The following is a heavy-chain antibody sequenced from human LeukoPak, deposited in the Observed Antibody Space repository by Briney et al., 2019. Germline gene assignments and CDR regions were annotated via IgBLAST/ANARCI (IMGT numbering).Heavy chain of an antibody. Sequence: ASVKVSCKASGYTFTSYDINWVRQATGQGLEWMGWISAYNGNTNYAQKLQGRVTMTTDTSTSTAYMELRSLRSDDTAVYYCARDSSWDSSGYGFDYWGQGTLVTVSS. CDR3: ARDSSWDSSGYGFDY. CDR1: GYTFTSYD. D-gene: IGHD3-22*01. CDR2: ISAYNGNT. J-gene: IGHJ4*02. V-gene: IGHV1-18*01.